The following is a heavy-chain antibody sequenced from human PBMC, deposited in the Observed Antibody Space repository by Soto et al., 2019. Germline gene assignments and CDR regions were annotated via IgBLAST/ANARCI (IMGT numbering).Heavy chain of an antibody. V-gene: IGHV4-59*01. CDR2: IYYSGST. D-gene: IGHD1-1*01. Sequence: QVQLQESGPGLVKPSETLSLTCTVSGGSISSYYWSWIRQPPGKGLEWIGYIYYSGSTNYNPSLKSRVTISVDTSKNQFSLKLSSVTAADTAVYYCARDGYGRGYYYYGMDVWGQGTTVTVSS. J-gene: IGHJ6*02. CDR1: GGSISSYY. CDR3: ARDGYGRGYYYYGMDV.